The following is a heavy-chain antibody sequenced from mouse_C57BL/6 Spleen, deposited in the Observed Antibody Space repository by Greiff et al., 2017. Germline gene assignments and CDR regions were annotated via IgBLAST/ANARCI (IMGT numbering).Heavy chain of an antibody. CDR3: ARGGLLRYLDY. CDR1: GFSLTSYG. Sequence: QVQLQQSGPGLVQPSQSLSITCTVSGFSLTSYGVHWVRQSPGKGLEWLGVIWSGGSTDYNAAFISRLSISKDNSKSQVFFKMNSLQADDTAIYYCARGGLLRYLDYWGQGTTLTVSS. D-gene: IGHD1-1*01. V-gene: IGHV2-2*01. J-gene: IGHJ2*01. CDR2: IWSGGST.